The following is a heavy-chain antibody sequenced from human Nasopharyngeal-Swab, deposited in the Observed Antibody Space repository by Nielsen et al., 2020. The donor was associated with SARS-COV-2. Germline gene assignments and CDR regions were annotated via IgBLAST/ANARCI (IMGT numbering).Heavy chain of an antibody. CDR2: IYYSGST. D-gene: IGHD2-15*01. CDR3: ARVLTRNLVVALVLDAFDI. J-gene: IGHJ4*02. Sequence: LSLTCTVSGGSISSGGYYWSWIRQHPGKGLEWIGYIYYSGSTYYNPSLKSRVTISVDTSKNQFSLKLSSVTAADTAVYYCARVLTRNLVVALVLDAFDIWGQGTLVTVSS. V-gene: IGHV4-31*03. CDR1: GGSISSGGYY.